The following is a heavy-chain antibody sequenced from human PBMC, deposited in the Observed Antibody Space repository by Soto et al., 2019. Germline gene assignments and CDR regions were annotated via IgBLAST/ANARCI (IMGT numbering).Heavy chain of an antibody. D-gene: IGHD2-15*01. J-gene: IGHJ6*02. V-gene: IGHV4-59*08. CDR2: IHYSGST. Sequence: PSETLSLTCTVSGGSISSYYWTWIRQPPGKRLEWIGYIHYSGSTNYSPSLKSRVTISVDTSKKQFSLKLSSVTAADTAVYYCARRIVILAAHYGMAVWGQGTTVTVSS. CDR1: GGSISSYY. CDR3: ARRIVILAAHYGMAV.